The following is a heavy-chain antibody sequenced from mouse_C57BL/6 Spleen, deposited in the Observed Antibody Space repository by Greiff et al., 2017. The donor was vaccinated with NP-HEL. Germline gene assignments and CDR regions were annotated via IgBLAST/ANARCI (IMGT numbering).Heavy chain of an antibody. Sequence: QVHVKQSGAELVRPGASVTLSCKASGYTFTDYEMHWVKQTPVHGLEWIGAIDPETGGTAYNQKFKGKAILTADKSSSTAYMELRSLTSEDSAVYYCTRRYSNYDYWGQGTTLTVSS. J-gene: IGHJ2*01. D-gene: IGHD2-5*01. CDR2: IDPETGGT. CDR3: TRRYSNYDY. V-gene: IGHV1-15*01. CDR1: GYTFTDYE.